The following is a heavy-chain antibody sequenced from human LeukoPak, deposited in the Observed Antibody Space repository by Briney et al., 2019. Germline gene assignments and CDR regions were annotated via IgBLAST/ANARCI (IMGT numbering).Heavy chain of an antibody. CDR3: AGYGPNPGWEHYALDY. CDR2: IYNSGST. J-gene: IGHJ4*03. Sequence: SETLSHTLTVSGASITGYYGTWIRQPPGKGLEWIGYIYNSGSTNYNPSLKSRVTMSVGTSKNQFSLKLSSVTTADTAVYYCAGYGPNPGWEHYALDYWGQGTMVTVSS. D-gene: IGHD1-26*01. V-gene: IGHV4-59*01. CDR1: GASITGYY.